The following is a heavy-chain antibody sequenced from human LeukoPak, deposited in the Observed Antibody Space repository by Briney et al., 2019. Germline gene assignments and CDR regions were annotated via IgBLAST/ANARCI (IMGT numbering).Heavy chain of an antibody. V-gene: IGHV2-5*01. CDR1: GFSLSSGVVG. D-gene: IGHD4-23*01. Sequence: KESGPTLVKPTQTRTLTCTFSGFSLSSGVVGVGWIRQPPGKALEWLALIYWNDDKRYSPALKNRLTITKDTSANQVVLTLTNMEPVDTATYYCTHTVDYGGNPNDYWGQGTLVTVSS. CDR3: THTVDYGGNPNDY. CDR2: IYWNDDK. J-gene: IGHJ4*02.